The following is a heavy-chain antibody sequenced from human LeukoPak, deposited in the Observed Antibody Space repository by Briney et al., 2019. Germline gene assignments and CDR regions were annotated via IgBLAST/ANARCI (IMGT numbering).Heavy chain of an antibody. CDR3: ARAGGIAAAGFWFDP. Sequence: GGSLRLSCAAPGFTFSSYWMSWVRQAPGKGLEWVANIKQDGSEKYYVDSVKGRFTISRDNAKNSLYLQMNSLRAEDTAVYYCARAGGIAAAGFWFDPWGQGTLVTVSS. CDR2: IKQDGSEK. J-gene: IGHJ5*02. D-gene: IGHD6-13*01. V-gene: IGHV3-7*01. CDR1: GFTFSSYW.